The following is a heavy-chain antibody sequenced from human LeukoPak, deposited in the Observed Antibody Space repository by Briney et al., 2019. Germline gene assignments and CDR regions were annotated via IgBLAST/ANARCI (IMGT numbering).Heavy chain of an antibody. CDR2: IRYDGSNK. D-gene: IGHD4/OR15-4a*01. CDR1: EFTFSSYG. J-gene: IGHJ4*02. V-gene: IGHV3-30*02. CDR3: AKDPTHFRASDDYDTNILGH. Sequence: GGSLRLSCAASEFTFSSYGMHWVRQAPGKGLEWVAFIRYDGSNKYYADSVKGRFTISRDNSKNTLYLQMNSLRADDTAVYYCAKDPTHFRASDDYDTNILGHWGQGTLVTVSS.